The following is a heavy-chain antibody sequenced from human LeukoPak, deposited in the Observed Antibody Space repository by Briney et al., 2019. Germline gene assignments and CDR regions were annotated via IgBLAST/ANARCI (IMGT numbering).Heavy chain of an antibody. J-gene: IGHJ3*02. CDR1: GFTFSSYA. D-gene: IGHD3-3*01. CDR3: ARYDDGAFDI. V-gene: IGHV3-30-3*01. CDR2: ISYDGSNK. Sequence: GGSLRLSCAASGFTFSSYAMHWVRQAPGKGLEWVAVISYDGSNKYYADSVKGRFTISRDNSKNTLYLQMNSLRAEDTAVYYCARYDDGAFDIWGQGTMVTVSS.